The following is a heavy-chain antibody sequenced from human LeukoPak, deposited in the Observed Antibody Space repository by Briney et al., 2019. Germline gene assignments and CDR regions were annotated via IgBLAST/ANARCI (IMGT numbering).Heavy chain of an antibody. CDR3: AKGYSTSWLPFFDY. CDR1: GFTFSSYA. CDR2: IRGSGGTT. V-gene: IGHV3-23*01. D-gene: IGHD2-2*01. Sequence: PGGSLRLSCAASGFTFSSYAMHWVRQAPGKGLEWVSAIRGSGGTTYYADSVKGRFTISRDDSKNTLYLQMNSLRAEDTAAYYCAKGYSTSWLPFFDYWGQGTLVTVSS. J-gene: IGHJ4*02.